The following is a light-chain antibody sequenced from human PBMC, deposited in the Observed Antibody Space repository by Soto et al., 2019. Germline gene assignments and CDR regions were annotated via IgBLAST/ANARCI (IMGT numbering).Light chain of an antibody. CDR2: DAS. CDR3: QQRSDWPAWT. Sequence: IVLTQSPATLSLSPGERATLSCRASQSVSSSLAWYQQKPGLPPRLLIYDASNRAAGVPARFSGSGSATDFTLTISSLEPEDFAVYYCQQRSDWPAWTFGQGTKV. V-gene: IGKV3-11*01. J-gene: IGKJ1*01. CDR1: QSVSSS.